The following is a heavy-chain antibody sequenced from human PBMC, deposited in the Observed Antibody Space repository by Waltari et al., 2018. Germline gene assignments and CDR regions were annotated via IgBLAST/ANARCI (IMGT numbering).Heavy chain of an antibody. CDR3: ARAILPGYSRTFDY. Sequence: QVQLVESGGGVVQPGRSLRLSCAASGFTFSSYGMHWVRQAPGKGLEWVAVIWYDGSNKYYAGSGKSRFTISRDNSKNTLYLQMNSLRAEDTAVYYCARAILPGYSRTFDYWGQGTLVTVSS. D-gene: IGHD6-13*01. CDR2: IWYDGSNK. V-gene: IGHV3-33*01. J-gene: IGHJ4*02. CDR1: GFTFSSYG.